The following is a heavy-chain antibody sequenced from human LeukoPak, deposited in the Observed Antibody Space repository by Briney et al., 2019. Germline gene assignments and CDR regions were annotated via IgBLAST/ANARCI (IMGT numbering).Heavy chain of an antibody. Sequence: ASLKVSCKASGGTFVSYAISWVRQAPGQGLEWMGRIIPILGIANYAQKFQGRVTITADKSTSTAYMELSSLRSEDTAVYYCASGYCSGGSCYSYHYYYGMDVWGQGTTVTVSS. CDR2: IIPILGIA. D-gene: IGHD2-15*01. J-gene: IGHJ6*02. V-gene: IGHV1-69*04. CDR3: ASGYCSGGSCYSYHYYYGMDV. CDR1: GGTFVSYA.